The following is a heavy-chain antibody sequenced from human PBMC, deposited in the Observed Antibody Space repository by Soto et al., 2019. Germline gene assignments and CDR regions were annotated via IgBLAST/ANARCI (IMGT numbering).Heavy chain of an antibody. D-gene: IGHD2-2*01. CDR1: EFTVTNNE. V-gene: IGHV3-53*01. CDR3: ALRRVAYADF. Sequence: LRLSCAASEFTVTNNEMSWVRQAPGKGLEWVSILYSGGNTYYADSVEGRFTISRDGSKNTLYLHMNSLRAEDTAVYYCALRRVAYADFWGQGTRVTVS. CDR2: LYSGGNT. J-gene: IGHJ4*02.